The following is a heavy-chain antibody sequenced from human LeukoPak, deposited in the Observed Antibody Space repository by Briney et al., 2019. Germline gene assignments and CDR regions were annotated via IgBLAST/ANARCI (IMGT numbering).Heavy chain of an antibody. J-gene: IGHJ4*02. Sequence: SETLSLTCAVSGGSISRSNWWSWVRPSPGKGLEWIGEIYDNGSTNYNPSLKSRVTISVDKSKNQFSLKLSSVTAADTAVYYCASPRAERSTWYAVDYWGQGTLVTVSA. D-gene: IGHD6-13*01. CDR3: ASPRAERSTWYAVDY. V-gene: IGHV4-4*02. CDR2: IYDNGST. CDR1: GGSISRSNW.